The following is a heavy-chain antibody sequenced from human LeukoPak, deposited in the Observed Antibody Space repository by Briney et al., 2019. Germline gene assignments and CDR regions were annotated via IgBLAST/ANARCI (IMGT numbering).Heavy chain of an antibody. CDR3: ARTNYDILTGRIWYFDL. J-gene: IGHJ2*01. Sequence: SETLSLTCTVSGGSISSGDYYWSWIRQPRGKGLEWIGYIYYSGSTYYNPSLKSRVTISVDTPKNQFSLKLSSVTAADTAVYYCARTNYDILTGRIWYFDLWGRGTLVTVSS. CDR2: IYYSGST. D-gene: IGHD3-9*01. V-gene: IGHV4-30-4*01. CDR1: GGSISSGDYY.